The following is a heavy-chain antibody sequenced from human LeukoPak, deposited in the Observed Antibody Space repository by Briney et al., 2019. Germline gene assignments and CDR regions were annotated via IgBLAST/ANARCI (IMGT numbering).Heavy chain of an antibody. V-gene: IGHV4-30-4*08. CDR1: GGSISSYY. CDR2: IYYSGST. D-gene: IGHD3-10*01. J-gene: IGHJ4*02. CDR3: ARAGGSNYNSRPFDY. Sequence: SETLSLTCTVSGGSISSYYWSWIRQPPGKGLEWIGYIYYSGSTYYNPSLKSRVTISVDTSKNQFSLKLSSVTAADTAVYYCARAGGSNYNSRPFDYWGQGTLVTVSS.